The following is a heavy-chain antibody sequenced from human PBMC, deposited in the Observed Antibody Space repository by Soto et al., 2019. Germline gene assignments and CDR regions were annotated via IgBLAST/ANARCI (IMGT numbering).Heavy chain of an antibody. V-gene: IGHV4-61*01. CDR1: GGSVSSGSYY. CDR2: IYYSGST. J-gene: IGHJ4*02. Sequence: TSETLSLTCTVSGGSVSSGSYYWSWIRQPPGKGLEWIGYIYYSGSTNYNPSLKSRVTISVDTSKNQFSLKLSSVTAADTAVYYCAREGNGDNRLDYWGQGTLVTVSS. D-gene: IGHD4-17*01. CDR3: AREGNGDNRLDY.